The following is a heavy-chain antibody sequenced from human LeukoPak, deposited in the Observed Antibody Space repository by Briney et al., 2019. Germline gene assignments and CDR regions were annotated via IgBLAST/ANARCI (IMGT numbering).Heavy chain of an antibody. V-gene: IGHV3-30*01. Sequence: GGSLRLSCAASGFTFSSYAMHWVRQAPGKGLEWVAVISYDGSNKYYADSVKGRFTISRDNSKNTLYLQMNSLRAEDTAVYYCARPPYYYDPYFDYWGQGTLVTVSS. CDR1: GFTFSSYA. CDR3: ARPPYYYDPYFDY. D-gene: IGHD3-22*01. CDR2: ISYDGSNK. J-gene: IGHJ4*02.